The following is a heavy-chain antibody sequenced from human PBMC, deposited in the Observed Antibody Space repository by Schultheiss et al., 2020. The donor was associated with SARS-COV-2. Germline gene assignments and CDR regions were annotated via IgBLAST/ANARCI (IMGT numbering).Heavy chain of an antibody. CDR1: GGSFSGYY. CDR3: ARSYGFWSGYSEPFFDY. V-gene: IGHV4-34*01. D-gene: IGHD3-3*01. CDR2: IYHSGST. J-gene: IGHJ4*02. Sequence: SETLSLTCAVYGGSFSGYYWSWIRQPPGKGLEWIGSIYHSGSTYYNPSLKSRVTISVDTSKNQFSLKLRSVTAADTAVYYCARSYGFWSGYSEPFFDYWGQGTLVTVSS.